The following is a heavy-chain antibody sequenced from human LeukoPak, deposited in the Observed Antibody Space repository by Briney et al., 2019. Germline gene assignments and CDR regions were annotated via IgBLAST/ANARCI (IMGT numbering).Heavy chain of an antibody. Sequence: PGGSLRLSCAASGFTFSSYAMSWVRQAPGKGLEWVSGISSSGGSTYYADSVKGRFTISRDNSKNTLYLQMNSLRAEDTAVYYCANICSGGNCYGVGRYFDYWGQGTLVTVSS. CDR3: ANICSGGNCYGVGRYFDY. D-gene: IGHD2-15*01. V-gene: IGHV3-23*01. CDR2: ISSSGGST. CDR1: GFTFSSYA. J-gene: IGHJ4*02.